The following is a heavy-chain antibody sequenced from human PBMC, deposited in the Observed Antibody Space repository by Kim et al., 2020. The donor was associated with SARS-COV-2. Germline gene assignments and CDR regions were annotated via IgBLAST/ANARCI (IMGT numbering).Heavy chain of an antibody. CDR2: YT. D-gene: IGHD5-12*01. CDR3: ARHLAYDGFES. J-gene: IGHJ4*02. Sequence: YTNYNPSFEGHVNISADKSFRTAYRHLNSLKASDTAIYYCARHLAYDGFESWGQGTLVTVSS. V-gene: IGHV5-10-1*01.